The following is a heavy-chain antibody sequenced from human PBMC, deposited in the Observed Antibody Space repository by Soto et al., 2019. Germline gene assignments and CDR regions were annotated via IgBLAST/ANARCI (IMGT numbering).Heavy chain of an antibody. V-gene: IGHV4-39*01. J-gene: IGHJ5*02. D-gene: IGHD3-16*01. CDR3: ARRERYYGSPGWFDP. Sequence: QLHLQESGPGLVRPSETLSLTCTVSGGSINDFAYYWGWIRQPPGKGLEWIGTVYHNENTYYNPSLKSRVTISVDTAKNQFSLNLRSVTAADTAIYFCARRERYYGSPGWFDPWGQGALGTVSS. CDR2: VYHNENT. CDR1: GGSINDFAYY.